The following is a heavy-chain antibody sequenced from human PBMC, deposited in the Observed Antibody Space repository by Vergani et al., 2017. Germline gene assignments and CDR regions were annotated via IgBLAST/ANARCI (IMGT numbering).Heavy chain of an antibody. J-gene: IGHJ6*02. D-gene: IGHD3-10*01. V-gene: IGHV3-74*03. CDR3: ARDYRDLLWFGELLYSCVSYYYYYGMDV. CDR2: ISPDGRTT. Sequence: DVDLVESGGGFVQPGGSRRLSCAASGFSFRTFSMFWVRQPPGKGLAWVSKISPDGRTTEYADSVRGRFTISRDNANSMLYLQMNSLRAEDTVVYYCARDYRDLLWFGELLYSCVSYYYYYGMDVWGQGTTVTVSS. CDR1: GFSFRTFS.